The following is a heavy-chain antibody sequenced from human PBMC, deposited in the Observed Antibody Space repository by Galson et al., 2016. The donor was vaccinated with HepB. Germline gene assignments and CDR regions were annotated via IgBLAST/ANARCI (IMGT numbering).Heavy chain of an antibody. CDR3: AKDHTGSTVGWSDGMDV. D-gene: IGHD1-7*01. CDR2: ISSSSNTI. V-gene: IGHV3-48*01. J-gene: IGHJ6*02. Sequence: SLRLSCAASGFTFSSYSMSWVRQAPGKGLEWVSYISSSSNTIYYADSVKGRFTISRDNAKNSLYLQMSSLRVEDTAVYYCAKDHTGSTVGWSDGMDVWGQGTTVTVSS. CDR1: GFTFSSYS.